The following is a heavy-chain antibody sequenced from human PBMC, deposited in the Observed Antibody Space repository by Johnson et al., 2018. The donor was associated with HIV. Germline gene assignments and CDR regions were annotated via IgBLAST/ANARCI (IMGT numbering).Heavy chain of an antibody. CDR1: GFTVSGNY. CDR3: ARDGGWLDAFDI. V-gene: IGHV3-66*02. CDR2: SWNSGSR. D-gene: IGHD6-19*01. J-gene: IGHJ3*02. Sequence: VQLVESGGGLVQPGGSLRLSCVASGFTVSGNYMSWVRQAPGKGLEWVSGISWNSGSRDYADSVKGRFTISRDNSKNTRYLQMNSLRAEDTAVYYCARDGGWLDAFDIWGQGTVVTVSS.